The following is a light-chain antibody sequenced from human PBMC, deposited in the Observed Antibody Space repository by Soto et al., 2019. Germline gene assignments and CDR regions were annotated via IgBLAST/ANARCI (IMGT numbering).Light chain of an antibody. CDR1: SSDVGGYNL. CDR2: EAS. CDR3: CSFAGSSWV. Sequence: QSALTQAASVSGSPGQSITISCTGTSSDVGGYNLVSWYQQHPDKAPKLMIYEASKRPSGVSNRFSGSKSGNTASLTISGLQGEDEADYYCCSFAGSSWVFGGGTKLTVL. V-gene: IGLV2-23*01. J-gene: IGLJ3*02.